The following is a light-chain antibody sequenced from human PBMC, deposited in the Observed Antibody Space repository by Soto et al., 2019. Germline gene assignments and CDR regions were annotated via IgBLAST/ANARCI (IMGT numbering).Light chain of an antibody. Sequence: EIQMTQSPSTLSASVVDRVTITCRASQTVERWLAWYQQKPGKAPNLLISDVSSLESGVPSRFSGSGSATEFTLTISGLQPDDFATYYCQQYKDSMWTFGQGTNVDIK. CDR1: QTVERW. CDR3: QQYKDSMWT. CDR2: DVS. V-gene: IGKV1-5*01. J-gene: IGKJ1*01.